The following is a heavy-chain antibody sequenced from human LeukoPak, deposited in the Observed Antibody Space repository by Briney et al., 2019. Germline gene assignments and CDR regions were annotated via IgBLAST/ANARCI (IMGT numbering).Heavy chain of an antibody. CDR2: INPHSRAT. Sequence: ASVKVSCKASRNYFSDFYFNWVPQAPGRGLEWVGWINPHSRATHYAQRFRGRVTMEASISTGYMELNSLTSDDTAVYYCVTTSVTHTRDPWGQGTLVTVSS. D-gene: IGHD5/OR15-5a*01. J-gene: IGHJ5*02. CDR3: VTTSVTHTRDP. V-gene: IGHV1-2*02. CDR1: RNYFSDFY.